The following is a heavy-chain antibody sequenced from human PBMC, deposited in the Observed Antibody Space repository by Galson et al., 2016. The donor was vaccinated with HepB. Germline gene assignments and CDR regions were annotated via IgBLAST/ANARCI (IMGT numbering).Heavy chain of an antibody. CDR2: IGVNAQYT. Sequence: SLRLSCAVSGFFFNDHYMSWIRQAPGKGLEWISLIGVNAQYTLYAPSVKGRFIVSRDDAKNSLYLHMRRLTVEGTGFYFCARSPRRSDSYGSSGIFDIWGPGVMVVVSSDVVGKGTTVTVSS. CDR1: GFFFNDHY. J-gene: IGHJ6*04. V-gene: IGHV3-11*06. D-gene: IGHD3-16*01. CDR3: ARSPRRSDSYGSSGIFDIWGPGVMVVVSSDV.